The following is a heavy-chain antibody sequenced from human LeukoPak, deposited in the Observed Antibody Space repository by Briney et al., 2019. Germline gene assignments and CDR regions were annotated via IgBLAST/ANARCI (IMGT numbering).Heavy chain of an antibody. CDR1: GGTFSSYA. CDR2: IIPIFGTA. Sequence: SVKVCCKASGGTFSSYAISWVRQAPGQGLEWMGGIIPIFGTANYAQKFQGRVTITADESTSTAYMELSSLRSEDTAVYYCARDEDIVVVPAAMGGRSVGGDYYGMDVWGQGTTVTVSS. D-gene: IGHD2-2*01. CDR3: ARDEDIVVVPAAMGGRSVGGDYYGMDV. J-gene: IGHJ6*02. V-gene: IGHV1-69*13.